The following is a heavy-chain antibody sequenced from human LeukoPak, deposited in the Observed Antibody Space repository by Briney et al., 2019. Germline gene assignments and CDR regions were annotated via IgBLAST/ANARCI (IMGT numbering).Heavy chain of an antibody. V-gene: IGHV7-4-1*02. J-gene: IGHJ6*03. Sequence: GASVKVSCKASGYTFTSYAMNWVRQAPGQGLEWMGWINTNTGNPTYAQGFTGRFVFSLDTSVSTAYLQISSLKAEDTAVYYCAKSSGPTIYYYYYMDVWGKGTTVTVSS. CDR2: INTNTGNP. CDR3: AKSSGPTIYYYYYMDV. CDR1: GYTFTSYA. D-gene: IGHD6-19*01.